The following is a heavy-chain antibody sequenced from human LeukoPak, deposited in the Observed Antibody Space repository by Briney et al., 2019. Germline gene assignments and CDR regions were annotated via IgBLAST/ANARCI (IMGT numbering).Heavy chain of an antibody. D-gene: IGHD2-8*01. J-gene: IGHJ3*02. CDR1: GGSFSGYY. V-gene: IGHV4-34*01. CDR3: ARVFTNGAFDI. Sequence: PSETLSLTCAVYGGSFSGYYWSWIRQPPGKGLEWIGEINHSGSTNYNPSLKSRVTISVDTSKNQFSLKLSSVTAADTAVYYRARVFTNGAFDIWGQGTMVTVSS. CDR2: INHSGST.